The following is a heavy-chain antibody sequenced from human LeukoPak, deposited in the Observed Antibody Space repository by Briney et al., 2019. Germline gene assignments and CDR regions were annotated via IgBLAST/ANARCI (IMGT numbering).Heavy chain of an antibody. J-gene: IGHJ3*02. CDR3: AKDWSGYYAFDI. Sequence: QTGGSLRLSCAASGFTFRSYAMIWVRQAPGKGLEWVSAISGSGGSSYYADSVKGRFTISRDNSKNTLYLQMNSLRAEDTAVYYCAKDWSGYYAFDIWGQGTMVTASS. V-gene: IGHV3-23*01. CDR1: GFTFRSYA. D-gene: IGHD3-3*01. CDR2: ISGSGGSS.